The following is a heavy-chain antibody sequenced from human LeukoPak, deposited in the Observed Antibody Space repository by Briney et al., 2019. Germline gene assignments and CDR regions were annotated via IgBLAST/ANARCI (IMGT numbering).Heavy chain of an antibody. CDR3: ARLRTTRGPITVTPSSPGSPNCFDP. V-gene: IGHV5-51*01. J-gene: IGHJ5*02. CDR1: GYSFTSYW. CDR2: IDPGECDT. Sequence: GESLKISWKGSGYSFTSYWIGWGRQRPGRRLGGMGMIDPGECDTRYSPAFQGQVTISADKSSSTAYLQWSSLKASATAMYYCARLRTTRGPITVTPSSPGSPNCFDPWGQGTLVTVSS. D-gene: IGHD4-17*01.